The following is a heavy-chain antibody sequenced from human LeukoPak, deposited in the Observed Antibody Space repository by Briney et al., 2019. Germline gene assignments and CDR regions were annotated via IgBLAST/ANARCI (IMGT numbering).Heavy chain of an antibody. CDR2: INHFGNEE. CDR3: GRGKVWSRTYFDF. J-gene: IGHJ4*02. V-gene: IGHV3-7*01. Sequence: GGSLRLSCAASGFTFSSHWMTWVRQAPGKGLEWVANINHFGNEEYYVDSVKGRFTISRVNAKNSLYLQMNSLRAEDTAVYYCGRGKVWSRTYFDFWGQGTLVTVSS. CDR1: GFTFSSHW. D-gene: IGHD3-10*01.